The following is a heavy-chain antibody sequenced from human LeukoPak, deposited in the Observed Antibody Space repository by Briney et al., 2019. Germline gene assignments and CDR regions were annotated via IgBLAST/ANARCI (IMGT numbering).Heavy chain of an antibody. CDR1: GFTFNSYW. CDR2: ITGDGGGT. CDR3: TRGRSPVPTVTTPGLFDC. J-gene: IGHJ4*02. Sequence: GGSPRLSCATSGFTFNSYWMHWVRQAPGKGLVWVARITGDGGGTSYADSVKGRFTISRDNAKNTLYLQMNSLRADDTAVYYCTRGRSPVPTVTTPGLFDCWGQGTLVTVSS. V-gene: IGHV3-74*01. D-gene: IGHD4-17*01.